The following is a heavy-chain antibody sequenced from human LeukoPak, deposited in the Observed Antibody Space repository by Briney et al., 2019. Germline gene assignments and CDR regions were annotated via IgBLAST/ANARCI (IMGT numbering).Heavy chain of an antibody. Sequence: ASVKVSCKASGGTFSSYAISWVRQAPGQGLEWMGRIIPIFGTANYAQKFRGRVTITTDESTSTAYMELSSLRSEDTAAYYCARGTWGTGDPYWGQGTLVTVSS. CDR1: GGTFSSYA. CDR2: IIPIFGTA. D-gene: IGHD4-17*01. V-gene: IGHV1-69*05. J-gene: IGHJ4*02. CDR3: ARGTWGTGDPY.